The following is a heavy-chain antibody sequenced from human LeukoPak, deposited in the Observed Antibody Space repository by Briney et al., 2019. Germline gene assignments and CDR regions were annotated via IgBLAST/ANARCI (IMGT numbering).Heavy chain of an antibody. CDR2: IFHNGNT. V-gene: IGHV4-59*01. CDR3: ARGGYYYLDV. J-gene: IGHJ6*03. CDR1: DGSMSPYY. Sequence: SETLSLTCTVSDGSMSPYYWSRIRQSPGKGLEWIAYIFHNGNTKYNPSLWSRVTISIDTSRNQVFLNLNSVTAADTAVYYCARGGYYYLDVWGKGTTVTVSS.